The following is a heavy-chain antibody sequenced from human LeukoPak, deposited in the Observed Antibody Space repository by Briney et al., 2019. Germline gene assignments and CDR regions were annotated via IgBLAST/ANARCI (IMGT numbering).Heavy chain of an antibody. J-gene: IGHJ4*02. CDR2: ISGSGGST. CDR3: AKDSGGDVVVPAAPFDY. CDR1: GFTFSSYA. D-gene: IGHD2-2*01. V-gene: IGHV3-23*01. Sequence: GGSLRLSCAASGFTFSSYAMSWVRQAPGQGLKWVSDISGSGGSTYYADSVKGRFTISRDNSKNTLYLQMNSLRAEDTAVYYCAKDSGGDVVVPAAPFDYWGQGTLVTVSS.